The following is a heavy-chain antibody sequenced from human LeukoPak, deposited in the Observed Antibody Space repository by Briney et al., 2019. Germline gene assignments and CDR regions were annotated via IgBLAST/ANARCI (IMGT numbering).Heavy chain of an antibody. CDR1: GYSFASSW. J-gene: IGHJ6*03. Sequence: GGSLRLSCKGSGYSFASSWIGWVRQMPGKGLEWMGIIYPDDSDTRYSPSFEGQITISVDKSISTAYLQWSSLKALDTAVYYCARHGHCTNGVCYSNYYYHMDVWGKGTTVTVSS. CDR3: ARHGHCTNGVCYSNYYYHMDV. V-gene: IGHV5-51*01. CDR2: IYPDDSDT. D-gene: IGHD2-8*01.